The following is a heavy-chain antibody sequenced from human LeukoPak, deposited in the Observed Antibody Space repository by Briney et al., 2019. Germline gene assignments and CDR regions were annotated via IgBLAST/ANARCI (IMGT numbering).Heavy chain of an antibody. Sequence: PSQTLSLTCTVSVGSISSGDYYWSWIRQPPGKGLEWIGYIYYSGSTYYNPSLKSRVTISVDTSKNQFSLKLSSVTAADTAVYYCARGGGLGAYYFDYWGQGTLVTVSS. V-gene: IGHV4-30-4*08. D-gene: IGHD3-16*01. CDR3: ARGGGLGAYYFDY. CDR1: VGSISSGDYY. J-gene: IGHJ4*02. CDR2: IYYSGST.